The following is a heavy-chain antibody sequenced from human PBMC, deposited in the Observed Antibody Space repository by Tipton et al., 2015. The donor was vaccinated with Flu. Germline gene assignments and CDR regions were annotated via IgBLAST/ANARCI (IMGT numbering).Heavy chain of an antibody. J-gene: IGHJ5*02. Sequence: QLVQSGAEVKKPGASVKVSCKASGYTFTSYYMHWVRQAPGQGLEWMGIINPSGGSTSYAQKFQGRVTMTRDTSTSTVYMELSSLRSEDTAVYYCARDLAPSGSYYTPPSNWFDPWGQGTLVTVSS. V-gene: IGHV1-46*01. D-gene: IGHD3-10*01. CDR1: GYTFTSYY. CDR2: INPSGGST. CDR3: ARDLAPSGSYYTPPSNWFDP.